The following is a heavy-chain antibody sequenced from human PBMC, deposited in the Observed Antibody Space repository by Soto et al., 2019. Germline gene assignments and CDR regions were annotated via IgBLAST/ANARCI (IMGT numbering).Heavy chain of an antibody. CDR2: IYWDDDK. V-gene: IGHV2-5*02. J-gene: IGHJ6*02. Sequence: SGPPLVNPTQTLTLTCTFSAISLSTGGVGVGWIRQPPGKALEWLALIYWDDDKRYSPSLRSRLTITKDTSKNQVVLTMTNMDPVDTATYYCIQSRCGGDCLQSYASHYYYGMDVWGQGT. CDR1: AISLSTGGVG. D-gene: IGHD2-21*02. CDR3: IQSRCGGDCLQSYASHYYYGMDV.